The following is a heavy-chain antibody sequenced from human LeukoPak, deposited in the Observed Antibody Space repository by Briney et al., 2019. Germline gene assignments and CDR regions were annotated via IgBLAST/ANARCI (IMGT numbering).Heavy chain of an antibody. J-gene: IGHJ4*02. Sequence: PGGSLRLSCAVSGFTFSSCSMNWVRQAPGKGLEWVSYISSSSSTIYYADSVKGRFTISRDNPKNTLYLQINSLRAEDTAVYYCARSRGASGYYWVDYWGQGTLVTVSS. D-gene: IGHD3-22*01. CDR2: ISSSSSTI. CDR3: ARSRGASGYYWVDY. V-gene: IGHV3-48*01. CDR1: GFTFSSCS.